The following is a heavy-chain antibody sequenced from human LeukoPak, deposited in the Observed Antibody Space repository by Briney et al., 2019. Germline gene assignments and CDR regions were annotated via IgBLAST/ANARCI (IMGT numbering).Heavy chain of an antibody. CDR2: IGYDGRFK. Sequence: WGSLRLSCATSGFTFNNYPMHWVRQAPGKGLEWVAVIGYDGRFKFHSDSVKGRFTISRDDSKNTLYLQMNSLRPEDTAVYYCARDPRTGSPDYFDYWGQGTLVTVST. J-gene: IGHJ4*02. D-gene: IGHD3-10*01. V-gene: IGHV3-30*04. CDR1: GFTFNNYP. CDR3: ARDPRTGSPDYFDY.